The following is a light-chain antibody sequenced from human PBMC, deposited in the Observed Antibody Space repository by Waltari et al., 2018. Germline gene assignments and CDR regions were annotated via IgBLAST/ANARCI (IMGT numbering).Light chain of an antibody. CDR2: GST. CDR1: TGAVAGDFY. Sequence: QTVVTQEPSLTVSPGGTVTPTCASSTGAVAGDFYPSWFQQMPGQAPRALIFGSTNKYSWTPARFSGSLLGGKAALTLSGAQPEDEADYYCLLHFGGDQLVFGGGTKLTVL. V-gene: IGLV7-43*01. J-gene: IGLJ3*02. CDR3: LLHFGGDQLV.